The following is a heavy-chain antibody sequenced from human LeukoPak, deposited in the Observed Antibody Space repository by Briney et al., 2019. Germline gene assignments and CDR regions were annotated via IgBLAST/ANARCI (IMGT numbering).Heavy chain of an antibody. D-gene: IGHD6-13*01. Sequence: PSETLSLTCTVSGGSISSSGYYWGWFRQPPGKGLEWIGSIYYSGSTYYNPSLKIRVTISVDTSKNQLSLKLSSVTAADTAVYYCARHGVGSSNWYRGLDYWGQGTLVTVSS. CDR2: IYYSGST. CDR1: GGSISSSGYY. J-gene: IGHJ4*02. CDR3: ARHGVGSSNWYRGLDY. V-gene: IGHV4-39*01.